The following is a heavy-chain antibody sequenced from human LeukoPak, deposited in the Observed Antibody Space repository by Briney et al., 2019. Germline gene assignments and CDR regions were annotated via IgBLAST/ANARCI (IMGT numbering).Heavy chain of an antibody. CDR2: IYYSGST. Sequence: SETLSLTCTVSGGSISSSSYYWGWIRQPPGKGLEWIGSIYYSGSTYYNPSLKSRVTISVDTSKNQFSLKLSSVTAADTAVYYCARDNIGESSFDYWGQGTLVTVSS. V-gene: IGHV4-39*07. CDR1: GGSISSSSYY. J-gene: IGHJ4*02. CDR3: ARDNIGESSFDY.